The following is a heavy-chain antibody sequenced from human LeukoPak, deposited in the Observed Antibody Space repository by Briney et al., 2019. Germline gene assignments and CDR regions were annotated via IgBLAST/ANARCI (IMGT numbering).Heavy chain of an antibody. V-gene: IGHV4-59*01. D-gene: IGHD2-21*02. CDR2: IYYSGST. CDR3: AREAYCGGDCYSGFDY. J-gene: IGHJ4*02. Sequence: SETLSLTCTVSGGSISSYYWSWIRQPPGKGLEWIGYIYYSGSTNYNPSLKSRVTISVDTSKNQFSLKLSSVTAADTAVYYCAREAYCGGDCYSGFDYWGQGTLVTVSS. CDR1: GGSISSYY.